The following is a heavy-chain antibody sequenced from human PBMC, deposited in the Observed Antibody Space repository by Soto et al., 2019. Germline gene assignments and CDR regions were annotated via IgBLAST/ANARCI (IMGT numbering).Heavy chain of an antibody. CDR2: IYTSGNT. CDR1: GGSMSSYY. D-gene: IGHD4-17*01. V-gene: IGHV4-4*07. Sequence: SETLSLTCTVSGGSMSSYYWSWVRQPAGKGLEWIGRIYTSGNTNYNPSLKSRVTMSVDTSKNQFSLKLTSVTAADTAVYYCARIDYASAFDIWGQGTMVTVSS. J-gene: IGHJ3*02. CDR3: ARIDYASAFDI.